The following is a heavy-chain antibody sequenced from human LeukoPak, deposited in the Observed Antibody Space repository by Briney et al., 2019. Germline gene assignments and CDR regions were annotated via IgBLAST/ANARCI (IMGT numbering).Heavy chain of an antibody. D-gene: IGHD6-13*01. J-gene: IGHJ4*02. V-gene: IGHV3-7*03. Sequence: GGSLRLSCAASGFTFSNAWMSWVRQAPGKGLEWVANIKQDGSEKYYVDSVKGRFTISRDNAKNSLYLQLNSLRAEDTAVYYCARGARQLRYWGQGTLVTVSS. CDR2: IKQDGSEK. CDR3: ARGARQLRY. CDR1: GFTFSNAW.